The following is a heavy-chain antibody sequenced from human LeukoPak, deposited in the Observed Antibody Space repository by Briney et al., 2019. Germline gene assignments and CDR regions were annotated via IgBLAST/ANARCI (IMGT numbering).Heavy chain of an antibody. Sequence: GASVKVSCKASGYTFTGYYLHWVRQAPGQGLEWMGWINPNSGGTNYAQKFQGRVTMTRDTSISTAYMELSRLRSGDTAVYYCARDSGSGWYGIDYWGQGTLVTVSS. D-gene: IGHD6-19*01. CDR2: INPNSGGT. V-gene: IGHV1-2*02. CDR1: GYTFTGYY. J-gene: IGHJ4*02. CDR3: ARDSGSGWYGIDY.